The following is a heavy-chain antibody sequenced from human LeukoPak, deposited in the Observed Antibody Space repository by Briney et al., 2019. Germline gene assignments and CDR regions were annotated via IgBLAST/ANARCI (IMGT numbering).Heavy chain of an antibody. D-gene: IGHD5-18*01. CDR2: IWYDGGNK. CDR3: AGEIAQGGGYTYGLDY. Sequence: PGRSLRLSCAASGFTFSSYGMHWVRQAPGKGLEWVAVIWYDGGNKYYADSVKGRFTISRDNSKNTVYLQMHSLRVEDTAVYYCAGEIAQGGGYTYGLDYWGQGTLVTVSS. J-gene: IGHJ4*02. CDR1: GFTFSSYG. V-gene: IGHV3-33*01.